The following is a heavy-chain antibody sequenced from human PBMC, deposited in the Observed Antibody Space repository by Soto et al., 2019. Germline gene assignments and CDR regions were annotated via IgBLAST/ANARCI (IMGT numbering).Heavy chain of an antibody. J-gene: IGHJ6*02. CDR3: ARSWGIVASNGYYQYGMDV. CDR2: IIPIFGTA. D-gene: IGHD1-26*01. Sequence: ASVKVSCKAPGCTFSIYAISWVRQAPGQGLEWMGGIIPIFGTANYAQKFQGRVTITADESTSTAYLQWDYLKASDTAMYYCARSWGIVASNGYYQYGMDVWGQGTTVTVSS. CDR1: GCTFSIYA. V-gene: IGHV1-69*13.